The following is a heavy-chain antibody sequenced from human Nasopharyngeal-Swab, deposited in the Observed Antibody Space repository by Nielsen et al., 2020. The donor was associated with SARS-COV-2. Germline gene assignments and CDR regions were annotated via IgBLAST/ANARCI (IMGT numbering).Heavy chain of an antibody. Sequence: SETLSLTCTVSSGSIRSLHWWSCVRQPPGKGLEWIGEIDPSGSTNYNPSLKSRFTISVDKSESQFSLKLTSVTAADTAVYYCVGNGYFCLEHWGQGALVIVSS. CDR1: SGSIRSLHW. V-gene: IGHV4-4*02. CDR2: IDPSGST. J-gene: IGHJ4*02. CDR3: VGNGYFCLEH. D-gene: IGHD6-13*01.